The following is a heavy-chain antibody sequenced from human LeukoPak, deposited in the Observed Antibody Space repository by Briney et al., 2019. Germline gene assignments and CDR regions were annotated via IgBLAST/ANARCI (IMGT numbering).Heavy chain of an antibody. J-gene: IGHJ6*02. CDR3: ARDPTLLWFGELLSYYYYYGMDV. Sequence: GASVKVSCRASGYTFTGYYMHWVRQAPGQGREWMGWINPNSGGTNYAQKFQGRVTMTRDTSISTAYMELSRLRSDDTAVYYCARDPTLLWFGELLSYYYYYGMDVWGQGTTVTVSS. CDR1: GYTFTGYY. CDR2: INPNSGGT. V-gene: IGHV1-2*02. D-gene: IGHD3-10*01.